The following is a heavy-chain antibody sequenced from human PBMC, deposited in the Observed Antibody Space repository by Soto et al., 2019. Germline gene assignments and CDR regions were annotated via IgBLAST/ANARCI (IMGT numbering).Heavy chain of an antibody. CDR1: GFTVGSNY. CDR3: ARSTYYDILTGSYYYYAMDV. V-gene: IGHV3-53*01. Sequence: GGSLRLSCAASGFTVGSNYMSWVRQSPGKGLEWVSVIYSEGTPYYADSVKGRFTISRENSNNTLYLHMNNLRAEDTAVYYCARSTYYDILTGSYYYYAMDVWGQGTTVTVSS. CDR2: IYSEGTP. J-gene: IGHJ6*02. D-gene: IGHD3-9*01.